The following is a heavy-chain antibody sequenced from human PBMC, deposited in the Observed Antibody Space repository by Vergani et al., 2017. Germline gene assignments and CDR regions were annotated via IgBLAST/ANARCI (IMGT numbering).Heavy chain of an antibody. CDR1: GFSFNSYW. J-gene: IGHJ6*02. CDR3: ATLMRTTGTTAYGMDV. D-gene: IGHD1-1*01. CDR2: IKSDGSIT. Sequence: DVHLAESGGGFFQPGGSLRLSCSASGFSFNSYWMHWVRQVPGKGLLWVSRIKSDGSITAYADSVKGRFTISRDNAQNTLYLQMNSLRAEDTAVYYCATLMRTTGTTAYGMDVWGQGP. V-gene: IGHV3-74*03.